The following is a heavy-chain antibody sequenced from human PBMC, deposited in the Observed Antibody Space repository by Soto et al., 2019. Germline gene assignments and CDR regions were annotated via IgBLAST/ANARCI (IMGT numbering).Heavy chain of an antibody. CDR3: AKDFLRDGYNNYFDY. CDR1: GFTFDDYT. Sequence: EVHLVESGGVVVQPGGSLRLSCAASGFTFDDYTMHWVRQAPGKGLEWVSLISGDGDSTYYADSVKGRFTISRDNSKNSLYLQMNSLRTEDTALYYCAKDFLRDGYNNYFDYWGQGTPVTVSS. CDR2: ISGDGDST. D-gene: IGHD5-12*01. J-gene: IGHJ4*02. V-gene: IGHV3-43*01.